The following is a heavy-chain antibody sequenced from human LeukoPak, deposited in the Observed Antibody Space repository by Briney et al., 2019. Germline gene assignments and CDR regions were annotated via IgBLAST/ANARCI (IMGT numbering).Heavy chain of an antibody. CDR1: GFTFSSYW. Sequence: GGSLRLSCAASGFTFSSYWMSWVRQAPGKGLEWVANIKQDGSEKYYVDSVKGRFTISRDNAKNSLYLQMNSLRAEDTAVYYCATFTEYSSSSSHPWWGQGTLVTVSS. D-gene: IGHD6-6*01. CDR2: IKQDGSEK. J-gene: IGHJ4*02. CDR3: ATFTEYSSSSSHPW. V-gene: IGHV3-7*01.